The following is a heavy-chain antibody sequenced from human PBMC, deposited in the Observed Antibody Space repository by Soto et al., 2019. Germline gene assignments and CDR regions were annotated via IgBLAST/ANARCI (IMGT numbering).Heavy chain of an antibody. CDR2: IDPSNSHA. CDR3: ARLRAFYNPFEY. J-gene: IGHJ4*02. Sequence: PGESLHISYNCSGYIFPNYWISCVRQMTGKGMEYMGKIDPSNSHANYSPSSQGHANISADKSISAAYLQWSSLKDSDTAMYYCARLRAFYNPFEYWAEGTLVTVSS. V-gene: IGHV5-10-1*01. D-gene: IGHD1-1*01. CDR1: GYIFPNYW.